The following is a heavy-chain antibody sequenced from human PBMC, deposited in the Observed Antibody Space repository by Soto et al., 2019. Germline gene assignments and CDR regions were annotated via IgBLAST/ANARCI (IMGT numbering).Heavy chain of an antibody. V-gene: IGHV1-18*01. J-gene: IGHJ4*02. Sequence: QVQLLQSGAEVKKPGASVKVSCKASGYMFNTYGITWVRQAPGQGLEWMGWISVYNGNIDYAQKFEGSVTMPTDTSTSTAYMELKRLTSDDTAVYYCARTYGSGDHFLPFEYWGQGTPVSVSS. CDR3: ARTYGSGDHFLPFEY. CDR2: ISVYNGNI. CDR1: GYMFNTYG. D-gene: IGHD3-10*01.